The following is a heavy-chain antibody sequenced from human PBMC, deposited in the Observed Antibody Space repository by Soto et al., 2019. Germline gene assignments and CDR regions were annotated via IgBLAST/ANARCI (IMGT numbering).Heavy chain of an antibody. J-gene: IGHJ4*02. CDR2: VSDDGGA. CDR3: AKETAGIGIPLFDH. CDR1: GFPLTTYA. D-gene: IGHD6-13*01. V-gene: IGHV3-23*01. Sequence: GSLRLSCAASGFPLTTYALSWVRQAPGKRLEWVSAVSDDGGAHYASSVMGRFIVSRDLSKSTVYLEINGLTAEDTALYYCAKETAGIGIPLFDHWGQGIMVTVS.